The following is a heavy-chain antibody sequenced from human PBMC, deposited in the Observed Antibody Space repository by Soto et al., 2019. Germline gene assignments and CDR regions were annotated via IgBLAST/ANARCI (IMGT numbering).Heavy chain of an antibody. CDR3: ARDRGYSYGYPFDY. J-gene: IGHJ4*02. Sequence: SETLSLTCAVSGGSISSSNWWSWVRQPPGKGLEWIGEIHHSGRTNYNPSLKSRVTISVDKSKNQFSLNLTSVTAADTAVYYCARDRGYSYGYPFDYWGQGTLVTVSS. CDR1: GGSISSSNW. CDR2: IHHSGRT. D-gene: IGHD5-18*01. V-gene: IGHV4-4*02.